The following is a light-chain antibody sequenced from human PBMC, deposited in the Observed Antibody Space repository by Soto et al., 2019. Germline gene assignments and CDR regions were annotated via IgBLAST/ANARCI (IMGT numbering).Light chain of an antibody. CDR1: SSDVGGYNY. V-gene: IGLV2-8*01. J-gene: IGLJ1*01. CDR3: SSYAGSINPFV. Sequence: QSVLTQPPSGSGSPGQSVTISCTGTSSDVGGYNYVSWYQQHPGKAPKLMIYEVSKRPSGVPDRFSGSKSGNTASLTVSGLQAEDEADYYCSSYAGSINPFVFGTGTKVTVL. CDR2: EVS.